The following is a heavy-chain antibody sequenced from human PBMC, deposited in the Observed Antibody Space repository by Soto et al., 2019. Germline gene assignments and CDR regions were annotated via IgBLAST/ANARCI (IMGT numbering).Heavy chain of an antibody. V-gene: IGHV5-51*01. CDR3: ARHKDTAMALDY. CDR2: IXPGDYXT. J-gene: IGHJ4*02. CDR1: GYSFTSYW. D-gene: IGHD5-18*01. Sequence: XXSLKISCKGSGYSFTSYWIGWVRQMPGKGLEWMGIIXPGDYXTRYSQYFQGXXTISADKXXSTDYLQWSSLKASDTAMYYCARHKDTAMALDYWGRGTLVTVSS.